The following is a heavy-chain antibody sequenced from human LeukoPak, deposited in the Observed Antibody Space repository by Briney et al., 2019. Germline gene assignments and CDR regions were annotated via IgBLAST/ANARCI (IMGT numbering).Heavy chain of an antibody. V-gene: IGHV1-2*02. Sequence: APVKVSCKASGYTFTGYFMHWVRQVPGQGLEWMGWINPNSGGTDYAQKFQGRLTMTGDTSTTTAYMEMSRLRSDDTAVYYCAREEGIVVVVARSSAFDIWGQGTMITVSS. D-gene: IGHD2-15*01. CDR2: INPNSGGT. CDR3: AREEGIVVVVARSSAFDI. J-gene: IGHJ3*02. CDR1: GYTFTGYF.